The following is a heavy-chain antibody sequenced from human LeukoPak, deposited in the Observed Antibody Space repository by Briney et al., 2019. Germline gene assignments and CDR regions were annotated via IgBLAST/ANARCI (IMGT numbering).Heavy chain of an antibody. CDR3: ARTKWELDAFDI. Sequence: KPSETLSLTCTVSGGSISSYYWSWIRQPPGKGLEWIGYIYYSGSTNYNPSLKGRVTISVDTSKNQFSLKLSSVTAADTAVYYCARTKWELDAFDIWGQGTMVTVSS. CDR2: IYYSGST. J-gene: IGHJ3*02. D-gene: IGHD1-26*01. V-gene: IGHV4-59*01. CDR1: GGSISSYY.